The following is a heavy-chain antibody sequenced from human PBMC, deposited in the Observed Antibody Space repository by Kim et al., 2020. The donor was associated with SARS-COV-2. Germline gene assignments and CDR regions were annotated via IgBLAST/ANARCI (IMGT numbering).Heavy chain of an antibody. CDR1: GFTFSSYG. D-gene: IGHD3-22*01. Sequence: GGSLILSCAASGFTFSSYGMHWVRQAPGKGLEWVAVIWYDGSNKYYADSVKGRFTISRDNSKNTLYLQMNSLRAEDTAVYYCAKAWLRGYYYYGMDVWGQGTTVTVSS. CDR3: AKAWLRGYYYYGMDV. V-gene: IGHV3-33*06. J-gene: IGHJ6*02. CDR2: IWYDGSNK.